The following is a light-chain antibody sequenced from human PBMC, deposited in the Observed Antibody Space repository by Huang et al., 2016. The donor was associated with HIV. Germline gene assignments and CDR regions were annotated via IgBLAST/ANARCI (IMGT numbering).Light chain of an antibody. CDR2: TAS. CDR3: LQDYTYPWT. Sequence: AIQMTQSPASLSASVGDRVTITCRASQDIGNDLGWYQQRLGTAPKLLVSTASHLQSGVPSRFTGSGSGTHFTLTISGLQPEDFATYYCLQDYTYPWTFGQGTKVEI. J-gene: IGKJ1*01. CDR1: QDIGND. V-gene: IGKV1-6*01.